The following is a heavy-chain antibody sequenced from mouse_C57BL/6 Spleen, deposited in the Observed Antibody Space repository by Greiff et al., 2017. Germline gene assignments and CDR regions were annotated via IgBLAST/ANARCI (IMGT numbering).Heavy chain of an antibody. CDR1: GYAFSSSW. CDR2: IYPGDGDT. D-gene: IGHD2-10*02. J-gene: IGHJ3*01. Sequence: VQLVESGPELVKPGASVKISCKASGYAFSSSWMNWVKQRPGKGLEWIGRIYPGDGDTNYNGKFKGKATLTADKSSSTAYMQLSSLTSEDSAVYFCARGYGNYLAWFAYWGQGTLVTVSA. V-gene: IGHV1-82*01. CDR3: ARGYGNYLAWFAY.